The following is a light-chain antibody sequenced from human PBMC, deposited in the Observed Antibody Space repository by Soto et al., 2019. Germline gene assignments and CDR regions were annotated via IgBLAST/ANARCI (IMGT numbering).Light chain of an antibody. CDR1: SSDVGDYNY. J-gene: IGLJ2*01. CDR2: DVS. Sequence: QSALTQPASVSGSPGQSITISCTATSSDVGDYNYVSWYQQHPGKAPKLMIYDVSNRPSGVSNRFSGSKSGYTASLTISGLQAEDEAAYYCSSYTNGITLVVFGGGTKVTVL. V-gene: IGLV2-14*03. CDR3: SSYTNGITLVV.